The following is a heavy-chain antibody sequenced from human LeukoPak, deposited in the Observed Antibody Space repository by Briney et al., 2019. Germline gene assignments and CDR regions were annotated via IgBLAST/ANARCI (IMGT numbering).Heavy chain of an antibody. CDR3: ATSGLRSGYYV. J-gene: IGHJ4*02. CDR1: GFTFSSYD. D-gene: IGHD3-10*02. Sequence: GGSLRLSCAASGFTFSSYDMSWVRQAPGKGLEWVSTISGSGGSTYYADSVKGRFTISRDNSKNTLYLQMNSLRAEDTAVYYCATSGLRSGYYVWGQGTLVTVSS. V-gene: IGHV3-23*01. CDR2: ISGSGGST.